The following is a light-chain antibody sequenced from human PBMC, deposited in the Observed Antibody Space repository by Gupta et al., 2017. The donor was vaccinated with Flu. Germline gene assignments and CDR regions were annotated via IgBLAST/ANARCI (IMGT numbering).Light chain of an antibody. CDR1: QTLTSDF. CDR3: QQYGGSPRT. CDR2: GAS. V-gene: IGKV3-20*01. Sequence: EIVLTQSPGTLSLFPGERATPSCRASQTLTSDFLGWYQQKPGQAPRFLIYGASNRAAGIPDRFSGSGSGTDFTLTISRLEPDDFAVYFCQQYGGSPRTFGQGTTVEIK. J-gene: IGKJ1*01.